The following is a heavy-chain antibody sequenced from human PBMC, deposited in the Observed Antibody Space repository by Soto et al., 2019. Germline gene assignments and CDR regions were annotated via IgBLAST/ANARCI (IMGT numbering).Heavy chain of an antibody. D-gene: IGHD4-17*01. CDR2: MNPNNGNT. V-gene: IGHV1-8*01. J-gene: IGHJ4*02. CDR3: ATDGDIPDEPPCHFAF. Sequence: QVQLVQSGSEVKKPGASVKVSCKTSGYTFTRYDIYWVRQATGQGLEWMGWMNPNNGNTGYAQKFQGRVTMTRDPPASTAYIELSSLRSEDTAVYYCATDGDIPDEPPCHFAFWGQGTRVTVSS. CDR1: GYTFTRYD.